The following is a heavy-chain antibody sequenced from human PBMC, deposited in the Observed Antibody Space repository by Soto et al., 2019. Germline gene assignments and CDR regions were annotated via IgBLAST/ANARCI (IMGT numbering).Heavy chain of an antibody. CDR1: GCSISSGDYY. V-gene: IGHV4-30-4*01. CDR3: ARATVTTGYYYYGMDV. CDR2: IYYSGST. J-gene: IGHJ6*02. Sequence: PSETLSLTCTVSGCSISSGDYYWSWIRQPPGKGLEWIGYIYYSGSTYYNPSLKSRVTISVDTSKNQFSLKLSSVTAADTAVYYCARATVTTGYYYYGMDVWGQGTTVT. D-gene: IGHD4-4*01.